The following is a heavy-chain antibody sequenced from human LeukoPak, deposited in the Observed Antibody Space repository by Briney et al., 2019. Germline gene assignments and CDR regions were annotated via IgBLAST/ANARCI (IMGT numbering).Heavy chain of an antibody. CDR2: IYHSGST. CDR3: ALTPAHAFDI. J-gene: IGHJ3*02. CDR1: GYSISSGYY. V-gene: IGHV4-38-2*02. Sequence: PSETLSLTCTVSGYSISSGYYWGWIRQPPGKGLEWIGSIYHSGSTYYNPSLKSRVTISVDTSKNQFSLKLSSVTAADTAVYYCALTPAHAFDIWGQGTMVTVSS.